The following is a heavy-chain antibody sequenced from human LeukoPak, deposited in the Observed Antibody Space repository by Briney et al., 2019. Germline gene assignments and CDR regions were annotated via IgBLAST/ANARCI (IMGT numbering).Heavy chain of an antibody. J-gene: IGHJ4*02. D-gene: IGHD3/OR15-3a*01. Sequence: PSETLSLTCTVSGGSISSYYWSWIRQPPGKGLEWIGYIYYSGSTNYNPSLKSRVTISVDTSKNQFSLKLSSVTAADTAVYYCARHKQDWYEGYFDYWGQGTLVTVSP. CDR3: ARHKQDWYEGYFDY. CDR2: IYYSGST. V-gene: IGHV4-59*08. CDR1: GGSISSYY.